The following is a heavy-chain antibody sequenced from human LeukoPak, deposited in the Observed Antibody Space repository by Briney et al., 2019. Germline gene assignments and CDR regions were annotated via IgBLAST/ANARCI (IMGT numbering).Heavy chain of an antibody. D-gene: IGHD5-24*01. Sequence: GGSLRLSCAASGFTFDDYAMHWVRQAPGKGLEWVSGISWNSGSIGYADSVKGRFTISRDNAKNSLYLQMNSLRAEDTALYYCAKGGRDGYKRPCDYWGQGTLVTVSS. J-gene: IGHJ4*02. CDR3: AKGGRDGYKRPCDY. CDR1: GFTFDDYA. CDR2: ISWNSGSI. V-gene: IGHV3-9*01.